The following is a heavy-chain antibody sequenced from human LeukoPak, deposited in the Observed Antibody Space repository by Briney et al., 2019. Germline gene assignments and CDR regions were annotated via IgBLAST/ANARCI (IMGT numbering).Heavy chain of an antibody. CDR3: AIPLGRIAAAGMGDYSDY. D-gene: IGHD6-13*01. V-gene: IGHV1-69*05. CDR1: GYTFTGYY. Sequence: GASVKVSCKASGYTFTGYYMHWVRQAPGQGLEWMGRIITIFGTANYAQKFQGRVTITTDESTSTAYMELSSLRSEDTAVYYCAIPLGRIAAAGMGDYSDYWGQGTLVTVSS. CDR2: IITIFGTA. J-gene: IGHJ4*02.